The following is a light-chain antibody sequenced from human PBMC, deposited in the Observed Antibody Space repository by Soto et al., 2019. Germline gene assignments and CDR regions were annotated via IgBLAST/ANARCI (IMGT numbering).Light chain of an antibody. CDR3: QQYGSSPIT. V-gene: IGKV3-20*01. Sequence: EIVLTHSPGTLSLSQWEIATLSCRASQSVSSSYLAWYQQKPGQAPRLLIHGASSRATGIPDRISGSGSGTDFTLTISRLEPEDFAVYYCQQYGSSPITLGQGTRLEIK. J-gene: IGKJ5*01. CDR2: GAS. CDR1: QSVSSSY.